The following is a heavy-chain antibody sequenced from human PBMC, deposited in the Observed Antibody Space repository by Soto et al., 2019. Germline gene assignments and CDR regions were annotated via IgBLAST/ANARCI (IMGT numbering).Heavy chain of an antibody. Sequence: SETLSLTCAVYGGSFSGYYWSWIRQPPGKGLEWIGEINHSGSTNYNPSLKSRVTISVDTSKNQFSLKLSSVTAADTAVYYCARGGNGSYPFDYWGQGTLVTVSS. CDR2: INHSGST. J-gene: IGHJ4*02. V-gene: IGHV4-34*01. D-gene: IGHD1-26*01. CDR3: ARGGNGSYPFDY. CDR1: GGSFSGYY.